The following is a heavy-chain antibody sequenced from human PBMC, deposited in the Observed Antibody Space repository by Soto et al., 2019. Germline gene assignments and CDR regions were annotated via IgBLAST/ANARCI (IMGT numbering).Heavy chain of an antibody. V-gene: IGHV2-5*02. CDR1: GVSLSTSGMG. D-gene: IGHD2-21*01. J-gene: IGHJ4*02. CDR3: AHMIEGAFFDL. CDR2: VYWDDDK. Sequence: QVTLKESGPTLVKPTQTLTLTCTFSGVSLSTSGMGVGWIRQPPGKALEWLALVYWDDDKRYSPSLKSRLTITKDTSKTQVVLTMTYMDPVDTATYYCAHMIEGAFFDLWGQGTLVTVSS.